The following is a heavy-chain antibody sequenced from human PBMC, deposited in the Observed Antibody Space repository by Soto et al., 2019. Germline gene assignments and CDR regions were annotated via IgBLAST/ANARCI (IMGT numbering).Heavy chain of an antibody. J-gene: IGHJ6*02. CDR2: IYYSGST. CDR3: ARAHDYYYYYGMDV. Sequence: SETLSLTCTVSGGSISSGDYYWSWIPQPPGKGLEWIGHIYYSGSTYHNPSLRSRVTISVDTSKNQFSLKLSSVTAADTAVYYCARAHDYYYYYGMDVWGQGTTVTVSS. V-gene: IGHV4-30-4*01. CDR1: GGSISSGDYY.